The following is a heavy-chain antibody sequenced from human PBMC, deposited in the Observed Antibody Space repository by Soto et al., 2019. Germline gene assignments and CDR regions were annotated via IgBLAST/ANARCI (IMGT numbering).Heavy chain of an antibody. CDR3: ARVDDPRGYSYGFDY. Sequence: RXSFSDSFCTFSDYYISWIRQAPGKGLEWVSYISSSGSTIYYADSVKGRFTISRDNAKNSLYLQMNSLRAEDTAVYYCARVDDPRGYSYGFDYWGQGTLVTVSS. V-gene: IGHV3-11*01. CDR1: FCTFSDYY. CDR2: ISSSGSTI. D-gene: IGHD5-18*01. J-gene: IGHJ4*02.